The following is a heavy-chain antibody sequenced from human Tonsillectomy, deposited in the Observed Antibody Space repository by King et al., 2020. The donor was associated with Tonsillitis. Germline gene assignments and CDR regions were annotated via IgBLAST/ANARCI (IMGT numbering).Heavy chain of an antibody. CDR3: VGNWN. V-gene: IGHV3-7*01. D-gene: IGHD1-1*01. CDR1: GFAFSSYN. Sequence: EVQLVESGGDLVQPGGSLRLSCTTSGFAFSSYNMHWVRQAPGKGLEWVAPIKPVGNEKNYVGSVRGRFTISRDNAKNSVYLQMNSLRDEDTAVYYCVGNWNWGQGTLVTVSS. CDR2: IKPVGNEK. J-gene: IGHJ4*02.